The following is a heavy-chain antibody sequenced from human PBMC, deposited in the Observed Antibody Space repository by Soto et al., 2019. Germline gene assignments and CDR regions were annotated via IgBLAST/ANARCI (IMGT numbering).Heavy chain of an antibody. J-gene: IGHJ5*02. Sequence: GASVKVSFKASGYTFTRYTMNWVRQAHGQRLEWMGWINPDNGNTKSSQKFQDRVIITRDTSASTAYMDLSSLRSEDTAVYYCARGIATGQLDPWGQGTLVTVS. CDR3: ARGIATGQLDP. D-gene: IGHD2-15*01. V-gene: IGHV1-3*01. CDR2: INPDNGNT. CDR1: GYTFTRYT.